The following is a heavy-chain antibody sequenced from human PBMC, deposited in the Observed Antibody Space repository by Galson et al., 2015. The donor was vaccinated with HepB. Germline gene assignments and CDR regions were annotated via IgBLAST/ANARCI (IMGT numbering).Heavy chain of an antibody. CDR3: ARGAFVRFLEWLDDNWFDP. D-gene: IGHD3-3*01. CDR1: GGTFSSYA. CDR2: IIPILGIA. V-gene: IGHV1-69*10. Sequence: SVKVSCKASGGTFSSYAISWVRQAPGQGLEWMGGIIPILGIANYAQKFQGRVTITADKSTSTAYMELSSLRSEDTAVYYCARGAFVRFLEWLDDNWFDPWGQGTLVTVSS. J-gene: IGHJ5*02.